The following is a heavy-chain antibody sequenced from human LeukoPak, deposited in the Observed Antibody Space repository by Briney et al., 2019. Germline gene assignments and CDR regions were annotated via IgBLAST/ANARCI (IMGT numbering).Heavy chain of an antibody. CDR1: GGSISSYY. J-gene: IGHJ6*03. CDR2: IYYSGST. CDR3: ARTFSPYGSGSYLYYYYYYMDV. V-gene: IGHV4-59*08. D-gene: IGHD3-10*01. Sequence: PSETLSLTCTVSGGSISSYYWSWIRQPPGKGLEWIGYIYYSGSTNYNPSLKSRVTISVDTSKNQFSLKLSSVTAADTAVYYCARTFSPYGSGSYLYYYYYYMDVWGKGTTVTVSS.